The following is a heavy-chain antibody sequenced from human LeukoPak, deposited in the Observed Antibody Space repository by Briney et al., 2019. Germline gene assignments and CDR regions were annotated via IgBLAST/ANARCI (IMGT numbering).Heavy chain of an antibody. CDR3: ARAIDSLGAFDI. D-gene: IGHD3-9*01. CDR2: INPNSGDT. J-gene: IGHJ3*02. CDR1: GYTFKVYY. Sequence: ASVKVSCKTSGYTFKVYYIHWVRQAPGQGREWMGCINPNSGDTTYAQRFQGRVTMTRDTSISTGYMELGRLRSDDTAVYYCARAIDSLGAFDIWGQGTMVTVSS. V-gene: IGHV1-2*02.